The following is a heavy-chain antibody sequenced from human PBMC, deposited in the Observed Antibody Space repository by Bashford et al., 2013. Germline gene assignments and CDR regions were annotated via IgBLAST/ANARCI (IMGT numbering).Heavy chain of an antibody. CDR3: AGGIKDSSSWSFDP. Sequence: WVRQAPGQGLEWMGWISAYNGNTNYAQKLQGRVTMTTDTSTSTAYMELRSLRSDDTAVYYCAGGIKDSSSWSFDPWGQGTLVTVSS. CDR2: ISAYNGNT. J-gene: IGHJ5*02. V-gene: IGHV1-18*01. D-gene: IGHD6-13*01.